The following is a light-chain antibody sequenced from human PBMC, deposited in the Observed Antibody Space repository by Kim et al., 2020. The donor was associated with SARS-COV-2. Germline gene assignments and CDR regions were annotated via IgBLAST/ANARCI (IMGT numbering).Light chain of an antibody. CDR2: DAS. Sequence: SPGERATLSCRASQSVSSYLAWYQQKRGQAPRLLIYDASNRATGIPARFSGSGSGTDFTLTISSLEPEDFAVYYCQQRSNWPLFTFGPGTKVDIK. CDR3: QQRSNWPLFT. V-gene: IGKV3-11*01. CDR1: QSVSSY. J-gene: IGKJ3*01.